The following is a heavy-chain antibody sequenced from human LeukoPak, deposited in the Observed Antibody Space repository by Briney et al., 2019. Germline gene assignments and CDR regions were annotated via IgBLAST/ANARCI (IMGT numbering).Heavy chain of an antibody. Sequence: GGSLRLSCAASGFTFTPYGMHWVRQAPGKGLEWVAFIRSDKTAKYYADSVKGRFTISRDNSNNTLCLQMNSLRAEDTAVYYCARVGRGYSFKVYYFDYWGQGTLVTVSS. V-gene: IGHV3-30*02. J-gene: IGHJ4*02. CDR1: GFTFTPYG. D-gene: IGHD5-18*01. CDR2: IRSDKTAK. CDR3: ARVGRGYSFKVYYFDY.